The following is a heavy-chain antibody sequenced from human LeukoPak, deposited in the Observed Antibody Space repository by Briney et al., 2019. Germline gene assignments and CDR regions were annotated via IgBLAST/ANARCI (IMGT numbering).Heavy chain of an antibody. CDR1: GFTFTMFG. CDR2: ISSSSSYI. J-gene: IGHJ4*02. D-gene: IGHD3-10*01. V-gene: IGHV3-21*01. CDR3: ARDKGGSGSCFDY. Sequence: GGSLRLSCAASGFTFTMFGMNWVRQAPGKGLEWVSSISSSSSYIYYADSVKGRFTISRDNAKNSLYLQMNSLRAEDTAVYCCARDKGGSGSCFDYWGQGTLVTVSS.